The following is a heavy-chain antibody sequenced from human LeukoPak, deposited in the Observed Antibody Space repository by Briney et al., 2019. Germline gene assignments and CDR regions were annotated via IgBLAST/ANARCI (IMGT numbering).Heavy chain of an antibody. V-gene: IGHV3-30-3*01. D-gene: IGHD6-19*01. CDR3: AREGAVAVAFDI. CDR1: GFTFSSYA. Sequence: PGGSLGLSCAASGFTFSSYAMHWVRQAPGKGLEWVAVILYDGSNKYYADSVKGRFTISRDNSKNTLYLQMNSLRAEDTAVYYCAREGAVAVAFDIWGQGTMVTVSS. J-gene: IGHJ3*02. CDR2: ILYDGSNK.